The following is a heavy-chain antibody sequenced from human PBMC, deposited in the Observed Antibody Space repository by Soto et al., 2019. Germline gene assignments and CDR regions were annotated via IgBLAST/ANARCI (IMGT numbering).Heavy chain of an antibody. Sequence: EVQLVESGGDLVQPGRSLRLSCTTSGFTFGDYAMSWVRQAPGKGLEWVGFIRSKAYGGTTEYAASVKGRFTVSRDDSKSIAYLQMNSLKTEDTAVYYCTRAPPDSIPARLLISVWGQGTTVTVSS. V-gene: IGHV3-49*04. CDR3: TRAPPDSIPARLLISV. J-gene: IGHJ6*02. CDR2: IRSKAYGGTT. CDR1: GFTFGDYA. D-gene: IGHD6-6*01.